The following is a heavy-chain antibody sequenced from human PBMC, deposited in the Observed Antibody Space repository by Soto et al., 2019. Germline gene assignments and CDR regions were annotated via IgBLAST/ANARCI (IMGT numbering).Heavy chain of an antibody. Sequence: GGSLRLSCAASGFTFDDYAMHWVRQAPGKGLEWVSGISGSGGSTYYADSVKGRFTISRDNSKNTLYLQMNSLRSEDTAVYYCAYSSTPFDYWGQGTLVTVSS. D-gene: IGHD6-13*01. V-gene: IGHV3-23*01. CDR2: ISGSGGST. CDR1: GFTFDDYA. CDR3: AYSSTPFDY. J-gene: IGHJ4*02.